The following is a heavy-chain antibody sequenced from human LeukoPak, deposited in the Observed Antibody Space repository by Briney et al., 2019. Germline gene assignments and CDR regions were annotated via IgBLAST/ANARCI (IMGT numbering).Heavy chain of an antibody. CDR1: GGSFSGYD. Sequence: SETLSLTCAVYGGSFSGYDWSRIRLPPGKGLEWIGEINHSGSTNYNPSLKSRVTISVDTSKNQFSLKLSSVTAADTAVYYCAREPGVRGSFDIWGQGTKVTVSS. J-gene: IGHJ3*02. CDR2: INHSGST. D-gene: IGHD2-15*01. V-gene: IGHV4-34*01. CDR3: AREPGVRGSFDI.